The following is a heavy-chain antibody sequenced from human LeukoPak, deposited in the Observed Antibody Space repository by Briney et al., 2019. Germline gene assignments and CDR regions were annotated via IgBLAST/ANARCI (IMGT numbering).Heavy chain of an antibody. D-gene: IGHD2-15*01. V-gene: IGHV3-30*04. Sequence: GGSLRLSCAASGFTFSSYAMHWVRQAPGKGLEWVAVISYDGSNKYYADSVKGRFTIFRDNSKNTLYLQMNSLRAEDTAVYHCANGWSPDYWGRGTLVTVSS. CDR2: ISYDGSNK. CDR3: ANGWSPDY. J-gene: IGHJ4*02. CDR1: GFTFSSYA.